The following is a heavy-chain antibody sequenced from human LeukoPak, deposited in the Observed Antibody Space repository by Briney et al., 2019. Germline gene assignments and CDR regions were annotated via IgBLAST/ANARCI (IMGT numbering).Heavy chain of an antibody. V-gene: IGHV3-20*04. CDR2: INWSGGRT. CDR3: ARDVEMATIYAFDI. CDR1: GFTFDDYG. D-gene: IGHD5-24*01. Sequence: PGGSLRLSCAASGFTFDDYGMSWVRQAPGKGLEWVSGINWSGGRTSYGDSVKGRFTISRDNAKNSLYLQMNSLRAEDTAVYYCARDVEMATIYAFDIWGQGTMVTVSS. J-gene: IGHJ3*02.